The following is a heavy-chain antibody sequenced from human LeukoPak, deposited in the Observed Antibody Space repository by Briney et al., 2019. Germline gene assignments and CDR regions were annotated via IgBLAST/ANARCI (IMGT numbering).Heavy chain of an antibody. CDR3: ATHLLVSGPYYFDY. D-gene: IGHD3-9*01. Sequence: PGGSLRLSCAASGLSVSTNYMSWVRQAPGKGLEWVSVIYSGGSTYYADSVKGRFTISRDNSKNTLYLQMNSLRAEDTAVYYCATHLLVSGPYYFDYWGQGTLVTVSS. CDR1: GLSVSTNY. J-gene: IGHJ4*02. V-gene: IGHV3-66*04. CDR2: IYSGGST.